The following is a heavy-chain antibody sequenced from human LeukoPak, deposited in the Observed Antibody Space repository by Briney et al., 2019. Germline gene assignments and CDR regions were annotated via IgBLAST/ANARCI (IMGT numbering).Heavy chain of an antibody. D-gene: IGHD1-7*01. J-gene: IGHJ4*02. Sequence: GGSLSLSCAPPGLTFSDYAMHWVPKAPGRGLEWVAVISKDGSDKYYPGSVRGRFTISRDNSKNTIYLQMDSLRAEDTAIYYCARDYWWNYDYWGQGTLVTVSS. CDR3: ARDYWWNYDY. CDR2: ISKDGSDK. CDR1: GLTFSDYA. V-gene: IGHV3-30-3*01.